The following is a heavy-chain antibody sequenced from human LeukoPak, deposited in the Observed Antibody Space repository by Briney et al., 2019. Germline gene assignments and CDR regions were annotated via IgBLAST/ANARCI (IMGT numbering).Heavy chain of an antibody. V-gene: IGHV3-30*02. CDR1: GFIFIGYG. D-gene: IGHD3-3*02. J-gene: IGHJ6*04. Sequence: GGSLRLSCAASGFIFIGYGMHWVRQAPGKGPEWVAFIRPDGHNKYYADSVKGRFMISRDNSKNTVDLQMNSLRGDDTAMYYCAKEGAASWDVDVWGKGTTITVSS. CDR3: AKEGAASWDVDV. CDR2: IRPDGHNK.